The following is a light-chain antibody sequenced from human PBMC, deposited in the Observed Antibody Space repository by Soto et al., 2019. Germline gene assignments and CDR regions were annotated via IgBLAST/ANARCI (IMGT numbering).Light chain of an antibody. CDR3: HQYNTYSWT. CDR2: DAS. Sequence: DIQMTQSPSTLSASVGDRVTITCRASQSLGTWLAWYQQKPGQAPKLLIYDASSLEGGGPSRFRVSGSGTQFTLTISSLQPDDFATYYCHQYNTYSWTFGQGTKV. J-gene: IGKJ1*01. V-gene: IGKV1-5*01. CDR1: QSLGTW.